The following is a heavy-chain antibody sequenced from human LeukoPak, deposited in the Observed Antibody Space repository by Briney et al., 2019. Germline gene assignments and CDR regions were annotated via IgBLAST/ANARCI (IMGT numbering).Heavy chain of an antibody. CDR3: ARGNTIFGVVPNYYYYYMDV. CDR1: GGTFSSYA. Sequence: ASVKVSCKASGGTFSSYAISWVRQAPGQWLEWMGGIIPIFGTANYAQKFQGRVTITADESTSTAYMELSSLRSEDTAVYYCARGNTIFGVVPNYYYYYMDVWGKGTTVTVSS. D-gene: IGHD3-3*01. CDR2: IIPIFGTA. V-gene: IGHV1-69*13. J-gene: IGHJ6*03.